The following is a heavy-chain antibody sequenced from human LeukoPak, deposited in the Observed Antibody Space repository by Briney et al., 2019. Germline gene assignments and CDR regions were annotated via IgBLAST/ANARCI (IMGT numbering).Heavy chain of an antibody. D-gene: IGHD3-16*01. CDR2: VYSGGNT. CDR3: AREPPGGGFDY. J-gene: IGHJ4*02. Sequence: GGSLRLSCTASGFTVSSDYMSCVRQAPGKGLEWVSVVYSGGNTYYADSVTSRFTTSRDNSKKTLYLHMKTLRAEDTALHYCAREPPGGGFDYWGQGTLVTVSS. CDR1: GFTVSSDY. V-gene: IGHV3-66*01.